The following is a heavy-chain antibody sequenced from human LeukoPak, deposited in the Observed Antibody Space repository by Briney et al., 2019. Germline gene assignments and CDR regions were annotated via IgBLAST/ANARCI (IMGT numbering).Heavy chain of an antibody. J-gene: IGHJ5*02. Sequence: SQTLSLTCAISGDSVSGNSVAWNWIRQSPSRGLEWLRRAYYRSKWYYDYAVSVQGRITINPDTSKNQFSLQLNPVTPEDTAVYYCARSGGEQWLGNWFDPWGQGTLVTVSS. V-gene: IGHV6-1*01. CDR2: AYYRSKWYY. CDR1: GDSVSGNSVA. CDR3: ARSGGEQWLGNWFDP. D-gene: IGHD6-19*01.